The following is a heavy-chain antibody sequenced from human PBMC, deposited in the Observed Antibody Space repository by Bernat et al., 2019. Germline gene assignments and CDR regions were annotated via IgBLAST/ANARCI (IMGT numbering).Heavy chain of an antibody. CDR2: ISYDGSNK. J-gene: IGHJ4*02. CDR1: GFTFSSYG. CDR3: AKDWWELAGYFDY. D-gene: IGHD1-26*01. V-gene: IGHV3-30*18. Sequence: QVQLVESGGGVVQPGRSLRLSCAASGFTFSSYGMHWVRQAPGKGLEWVAVISYDGSNKYYADSVKGRFTISRDNSKNTLYLQMNSLRAEDTDVYYCAKDWWELAGYFDYWGQGTLVTVSS.